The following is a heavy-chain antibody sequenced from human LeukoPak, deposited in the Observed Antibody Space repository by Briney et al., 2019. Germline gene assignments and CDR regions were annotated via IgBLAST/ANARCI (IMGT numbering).Heavy chain of an antibody. J-gene: IGHJ3*02. D-gene: IGHD3-9*01. CDR1: GFTFSSYA. Sequence: GGPLRLSCAASGFTFSSYAMSWVRLAPGKGLEWVSAISGSGGSTYYADSVKGRFTISRDNSKNTLYLQMNSLRAEDTAVYYCAKGLRYFDWLLVGGDAFDIWGQGTMVTVSS. CDR3: AKGLRYFDWLLVGGDAFDI. V-gene: IGHV3-23*01. CDR2: ISGSGGST.